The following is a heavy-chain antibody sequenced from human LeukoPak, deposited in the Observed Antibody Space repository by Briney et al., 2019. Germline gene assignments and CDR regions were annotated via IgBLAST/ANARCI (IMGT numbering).Heavy chain of an antibody. CDR2: IYYSGST. CDR1: GGSISSSSYY. CDR3: ARAWQVWHYYDSSGYYYLNWFDP. J-gene: IGHJ5*02. D-gene: IGHD3-22*01. V-gene: IGHV4-39*07. Sequence: SETLSLTCTVSGGSISSSSYYWGWIRQPPGKGLEWIGSIYYSGSTYYNPSLKSRVTISVDTSKNQFSLKLSSVTAADTAVYYCARAWQVWHYYDSSGYYYLNWFDPWGQGTLVTVSS.